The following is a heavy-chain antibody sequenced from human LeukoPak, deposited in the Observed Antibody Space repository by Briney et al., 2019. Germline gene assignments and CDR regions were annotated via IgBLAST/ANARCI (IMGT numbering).Heavy chain of an antibody. CDR3: VKPSYGDSFFDY. V-gene: IGHV3-64D*09. D-gene: IGHD4-17*01. Sequence: PGGSLRLSCSASGFTFSIYTMYWVRQAPGKGLEYVSGISSNGGSTYYADSVKGRFTISRGNSRDTLYLHMSNLRAEDTAVYYCVKPSYGDSFFDYWGQGTLVTVSS. CDR1: GFTFSIYT. CDR2: ISSNGGST. J-gene: IGHJ4*02.